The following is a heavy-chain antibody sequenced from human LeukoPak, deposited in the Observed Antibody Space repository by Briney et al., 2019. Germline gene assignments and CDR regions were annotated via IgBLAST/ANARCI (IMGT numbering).Heavy chain of an antibody. Sequence: SVKVSCKASGGTFTSYAISWVRQAPGQGLEWMGGIIPIFGTANYAQKFQGRVTITADKSTSTAYMELSSLRSEDTAVYYCARTSYCSGGSCLGFVMDVWGKGTTVTVSS. CDR1: GGTFTSYA. V-gene: IGHV1-69*06. D-gene: IGHD2-15*01. CDR3: ARTSYCSGGSCLGFVMDV. J-gene: IGHJ6*04. CDR2: IIPIFGTA.